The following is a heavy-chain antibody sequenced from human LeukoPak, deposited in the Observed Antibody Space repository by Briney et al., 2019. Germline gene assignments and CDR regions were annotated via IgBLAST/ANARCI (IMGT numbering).Heavy chain of an antibody. V-gene: IGHV3-23*01. CDR2: ITGSDDAT. J-gene: IGHJ4*02. CDR3: AKGPQLYSGYHPDY. CDR1: GFTFSSAA. D-gene: IGHD5-12*01. Sequence: LPGGSLRLSCAASGFTFSSAATTWVRQAPGKGLEWVSTITGSDDATYYADSVKGRFTISRDFSRNTVGLQMNSLRTEDTAIYYCAKGPQLYSGYHPDYWGQGTLVTVSS.